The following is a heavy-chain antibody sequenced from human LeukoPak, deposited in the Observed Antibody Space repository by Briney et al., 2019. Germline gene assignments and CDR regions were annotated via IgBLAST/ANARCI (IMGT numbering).Heavy chain of an antibody. CDR3: ARALIYDYVWGSYRYGDPYYFDY. D-gene: IGHD3-16*02. CDR1: GFTFSSYS. V-gene: IGHV3-48*01. J-gene: IGHJ4*02. CDR2: ISSSSSTI. Sequence: GGSLRLSCAASGFTFSSYSMNWVRQAPGKGLEWVSYISSSSSTIYYAGSVKGRFTISRDNAKNSLYLQMNSLRAEDTAVYYCARALIYDYVWGSYRYGDPYYFDYWGQGTLVTVSS.